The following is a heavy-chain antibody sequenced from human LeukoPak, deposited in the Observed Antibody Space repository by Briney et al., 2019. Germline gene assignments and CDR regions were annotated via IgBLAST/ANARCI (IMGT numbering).Heavy chain of an antibody. D-gene: IGHD6-13*01. CDR2: IYPGDSDT. Sequence: GESLKISCKGSGYSFTSYWIGWVRQMPGKGLEWMGIIYPGDSDTRYSPSFQGQVTISADRSISTAYLQWSSLKASGTAMYYCARQSWYSSRPFDYWGQGTLVTVSS. J-gene: IGHJ4*02. CDR1: GYSFTSYW. CDR3: ARQSWYSSRPFDY. V-gene: IGHV5-51*01.